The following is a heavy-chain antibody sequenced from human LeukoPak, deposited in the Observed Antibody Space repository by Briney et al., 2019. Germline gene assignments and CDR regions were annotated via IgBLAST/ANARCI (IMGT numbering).Heavy chain of an antibody. CDR3: ARDEGSSWPRPDYYFDY. CDR1: GCTFSRYA. V-gene: IGHV1-69*13. Sequence: ASEKVSRKASGCTFSRYAISKVLPAPGQGLKWMGGILPIFCTANYAQKFQGRVTITADESTSTAYMELSSLRSEDTAVYYCARDEGSSWPRPDYYFDYWGQGTLGTVSS. CDR2: ILPIFCTA. J-gene: IGHJ4*02. D-gene: IGHD6-13*01.